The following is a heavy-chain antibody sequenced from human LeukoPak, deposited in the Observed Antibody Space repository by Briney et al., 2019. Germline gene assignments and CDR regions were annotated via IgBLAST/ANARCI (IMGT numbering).Heavy chain of an antibody. V-gene: IGHV3-23*01. J-gene: IGHJ4*02. CDR2: ISGSGGST. Sequence: PGGSLRLSCAASGFTFSSYAMSWVRQAPGKGLEWVSAISGSGGSTYYADSVKGRVTISRDNSKNTLYLQMNSLRAEDTAVYYCAKVVAHSPSGDYWGQGTLVTVSS. CDR1: GFTFSSYA. CDR3: AKVVAHSPSGDY. D-gene: IGHD2-2*01.